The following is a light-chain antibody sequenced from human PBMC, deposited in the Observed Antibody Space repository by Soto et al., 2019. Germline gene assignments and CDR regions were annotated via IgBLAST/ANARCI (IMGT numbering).Light chain of an antibody. CDR2: EVS. Sequence: QSALTQPASVSGSPGQSITISCTGTSRDVGGYVSWYQQHPGKAPKLMIYEVSNRPSGVSNRFSGSKSGNTASLTISGLQAEDEADYYCTSYTSSNTVVFGGGTKLTVL. J-gene: IGLJ2*01. CDR3: TSYTSSNTVV. V-gene: IGLV2-14*01. CDR1: SRDVGGY.